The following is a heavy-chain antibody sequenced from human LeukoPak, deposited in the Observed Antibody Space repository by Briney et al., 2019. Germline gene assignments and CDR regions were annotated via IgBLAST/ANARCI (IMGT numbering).Heavy chain of an antibody. D-gene: IGHD6-13*01. CDR1: GYTFTSYG. Sequence: ASVKVSCKASGYTFTSYGISWVRQAPGQGLEWMGIINPSGGSTSYAQKFQGRVTMTRDTSTSTVYMELSSLRSEDTAVYYCGQQLDYYYGMDVWGQGTTVTVSS. CDR3: GQQLDYYYGMDV. V-gene: IGHV1-46*01. J-gene: IGHJ6*02. CDR2: INPSGGST.